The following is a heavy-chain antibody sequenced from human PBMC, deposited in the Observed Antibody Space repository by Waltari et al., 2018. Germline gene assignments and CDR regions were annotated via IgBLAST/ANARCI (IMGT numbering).Heavy chain of an antibody. CDR1: GGTFSSYT. CDR3: ARDTAGKWLRSSFGY. J-gene: IGHJ4*02. D-gene: IGHD5-12*01. Sequence: QVQLVQSGAEVKKPGSSVKVSCKASGGTFSSYTISWVRQAPGQGLEWMGRIIPILGIANYAQKFQGRVTITADKSTSTAYMELSSLRSEDTAVYYCARDTAGKWLRSSFGYWGQGTLVTVSS. V-gene: IGHV1-69*08. CDR2: IIPILGIA.